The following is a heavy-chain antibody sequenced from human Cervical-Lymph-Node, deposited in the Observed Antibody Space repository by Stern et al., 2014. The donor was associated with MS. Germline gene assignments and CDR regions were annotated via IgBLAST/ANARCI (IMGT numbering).Heavy chain of an antibody. D-gene: IGHD3-10*02. Sequence: EVQLVQSGGGLVQPGGSLRLSCAASGFARTNYMIWVRQAPGQGLECAAFLDHGGSTYSAHSVSALFAFTRDSSTNTLYLQMNSLRPEDTAVYCCATFVFGASPTWGQGTLVTVSS. CDR3: ATFVFGASPT. J-gene: IGHJ5*02. V-gene: IGHV3-66*02. CDR2: LDHGGST. CDR1: GFARTNY.